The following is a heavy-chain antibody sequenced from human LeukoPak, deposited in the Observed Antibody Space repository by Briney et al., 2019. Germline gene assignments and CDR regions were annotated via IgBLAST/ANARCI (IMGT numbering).Heavy chain of an antibody. D-gene: IGHD3-10*01. CDR3: ARAPYYYGSGSIPDAFDI. V-gene: IGHV3-11*01. CDR1: GFTFSDYY. Sequence: PGGSLRLSCAASGFTFSDYYMSWIRQAPGKGLEWVSYISSSGSTIYYADSVKGRFTISRDNAKDSLYLQMNSLRAEDTAVYYCARAPYYYGSGSIPDAFDIWGQGTMVTVSS. CDR2: ISSSGSTI. J-gene: IGHJ3*02.